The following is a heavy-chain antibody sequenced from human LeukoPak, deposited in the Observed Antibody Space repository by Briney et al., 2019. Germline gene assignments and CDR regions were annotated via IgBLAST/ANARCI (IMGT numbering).Heavy chain of an antibody. CDR1: GYSISSGYY. V-gene: IGHV4-38-2*01. Sequence: PSETLSLTCAVSGYSISSGYYWGWIRQPPGKGLEWIGSIYHSGSTYYNPSLKSRVTISVDTSKNHFSLKLSSVTAADTAVYYSARHWAGTGTTLDYWGQGTLLTVSS. CDR3: ARHWAGTGTTLDY. D-gene: IGHD1-1*01. J-gene: IGHJ4*02. CDR2: IYHSGST.